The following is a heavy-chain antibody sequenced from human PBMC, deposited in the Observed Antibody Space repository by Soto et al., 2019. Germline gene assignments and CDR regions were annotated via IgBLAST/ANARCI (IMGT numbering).Heavy chain of an antibody. CDR1: GFTFSIYW. J-gene: IGHJ4*02. CDR2: IKQDGSEK. V-gene: IGHV3-7*05. CDR3: ARVEYYYDCSGYYYVFDY. Sequence: GGSLRLSCAASGFTFSIYWMNWVRQAPGKGLEWVANIKQDGSEKYYVDSVKGRFTISRDNAKNSLYLQMNSLRAEDTAVYFCARVEYYYDCSGYYYVFDYWGQGTPVTVSS. D-gene: IGHD3-22*01.